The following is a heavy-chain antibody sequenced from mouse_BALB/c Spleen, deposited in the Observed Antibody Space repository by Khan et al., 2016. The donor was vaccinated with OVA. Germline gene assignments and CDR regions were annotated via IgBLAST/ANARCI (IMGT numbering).Heavy chain of an antibody. Sequence: EVKLLESGPGLVKPSQSLSLTCTVTGYSITSGYGWNWIRQFPGNQLEWMGYISYSGSTNYNPSLKSRISITRDTSKNQFFLQLNSMTTEDTATFYCARATRIDYWGQGTTLTVSS. CDR2: ISYSGST. V-gene: IGHV3-2*02. CDR1: GYSITSGYG. CDR3: ARATRIDY. J-gene: IGHJ2*01. D-gene: IGHD2-13*01.